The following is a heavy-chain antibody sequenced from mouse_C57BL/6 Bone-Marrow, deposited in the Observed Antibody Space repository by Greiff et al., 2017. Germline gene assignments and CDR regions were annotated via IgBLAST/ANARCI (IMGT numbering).Heavy chain of an antibody. CDR2: IDPENGDT. V-gene: IGHV14-4*01. D-gene: IGHD1-1*01. J-gene: IGHJ2*01. CDR3: TTWNLLLRFLDY. Sequence: VQLQQSGAELVRPGASVKLSCTASGFNIKDDYMHWVKQRPEQGLEWIGWIDPENGDTEYASKLQGKATITADTSSNTAYLQLSSLTSEDTAVYYCTTWNLLLRFLDYWGQGTTLTVSS. CDR1: GFNIKDDY.